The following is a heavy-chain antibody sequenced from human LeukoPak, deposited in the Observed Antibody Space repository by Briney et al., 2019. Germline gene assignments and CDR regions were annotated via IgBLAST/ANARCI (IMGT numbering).Heavy chain of an antibody. J-gene: IGHJ4*02. CDR1: GFTFSSYG. CDR2: ISYDGSNK. D-gene: IGHD3-22*01. Sequence: GGSLRLSCAASGFTFSSYGMHWVRQAPGKGLEWVAVISYDGSNKYYADSVKGRFTISRDNSKNTLYLQMNSLRAEDTAVYYCAKDAVRGYYDSSGYYPDYWGQGTLVTVSS. V-gene: IGHV3-30*18. CDR3: AKDAVRGYYDSSGYYPDY.